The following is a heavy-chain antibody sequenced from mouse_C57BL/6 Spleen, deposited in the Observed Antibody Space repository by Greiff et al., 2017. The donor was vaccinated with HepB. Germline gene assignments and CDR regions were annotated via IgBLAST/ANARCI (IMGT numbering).Heavy chain of an antibody. V-gene: IGHV1-74*01. D-gene: IGHD1-1*01. CDR1: GYTFTSYW. J-gene: IGHJ4*01. CDR3: AISDLYGSSFLYAMDY. Sequence: QVQLQQPGAELVKPGASVKVSCKASGYTFTSYWMHWVKQRPGQGLEWIGRIHPSDSDTNYNQKFKGKATLTVDKSSSTAYMQLSSLTSEDSAVYYCAISDLYGSSFLYAMDYWGQGTSVTVSS. CDR2: IHPSDSDT.